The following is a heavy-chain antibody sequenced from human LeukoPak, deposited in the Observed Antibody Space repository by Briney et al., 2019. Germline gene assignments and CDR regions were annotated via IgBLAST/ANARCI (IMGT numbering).Heavy chain of an antibody. CDR3: EDGIRDFPY. J-gene: IGHJ4*02. CDR1: GRSFSRYY. Sequence: SQTLSLTCAVYGRSFSRYYWSWIRQPPRKGLEWIGEINHSGNTNYNPSLKSRVTISVDTSKNQFSLKLSSVTAADTVFFQSEDGIRDFPYWGQGTLVTVSS. D-gene: IGHD3-9*01. V-gene: IGHV4-34*01. CDR2: INHSGNT.